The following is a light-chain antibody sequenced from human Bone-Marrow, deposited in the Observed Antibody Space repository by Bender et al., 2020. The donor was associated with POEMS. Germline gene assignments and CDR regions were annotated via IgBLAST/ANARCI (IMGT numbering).Light chain of an antibody. CDR3: AVWDDSLNGWV. V-gene: IGLV1-44*01. CDR1: SPNIGAKA. Sequence: QSVLTQPPSASGTPGQRVPIHSPGCSPNIGAKAVNWSQHLRGRAPKLLIYSSYRRPSEVPDRFSGSRSGTSTALAISGLQSEDEADYYCAVWDDSLNGWVFGGGTKLTVL. J-gene: IGLJ3*02. CDR2: SSY.